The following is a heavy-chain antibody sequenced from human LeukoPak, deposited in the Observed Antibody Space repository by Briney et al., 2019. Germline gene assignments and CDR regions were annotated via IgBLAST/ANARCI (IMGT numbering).Heavy chain of an antibody. J-gene: IGHJ5*02. CDR2: INLSGGT. V-gene: IGHV4-34*01. CDR3: ARGSRIRVRGVSNWFDP. CDR1: GGSFSGYY. D-gene: IGHD3-10*01. Sequence: SETLSLTCAVYGGSFSGYYWSWIRQPPGKGLDWVGEINLSGGTNYNPSLNSRVTISVDTSKNQFSLKLSSVTAADTAVYYCARGSRIRVRGVSNWFDPWGQGTLVTVSS.